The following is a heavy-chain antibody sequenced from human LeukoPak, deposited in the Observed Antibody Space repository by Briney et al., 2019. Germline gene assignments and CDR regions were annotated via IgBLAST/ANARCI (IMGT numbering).Heavy chain of an antibody. V-gene: IGHV3-74*01. D-gene: IGHD6-19*01. CDR1: GFTFSSYC. CDR2: INSDGSST. J-gene: IGHJ4*02. Sequence: GGSLRLSCAASGFTFSSYCMHWVRQAPGKGLVWVSRINSDGSSTSYADSVKGRFTIPRDNAKNTLYLQMNSLRAGDTAVYYCARDGYSSGWYPDYWGQGTLVTVSS. CDR3: ARDGYSSGWYPDY.